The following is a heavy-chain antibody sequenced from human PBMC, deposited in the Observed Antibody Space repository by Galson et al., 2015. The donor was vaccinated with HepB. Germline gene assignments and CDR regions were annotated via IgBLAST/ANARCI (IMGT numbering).Heavy chain of an antibody. CDR1: GFSLSTSGVG. Sequence: PALVKPPQTLTLPCTFSGFSLSTSGVGVGWIRQPPGKALEWLALIYWDDDKRYSPSLKSRLTITKDTSKNQVVLTMTNMDPVDTATYYCAHRPAPAPHSSSWYEDGVVDYWGQGTLVTVSS. J-gene: IGHJ4*02. D-gene: IGHD6-13*01. CDR3: AHRPAPAPHSSSWYEDGVVDY. V-gene: IGHV2-5*02. CDR2: IYWDDDK.